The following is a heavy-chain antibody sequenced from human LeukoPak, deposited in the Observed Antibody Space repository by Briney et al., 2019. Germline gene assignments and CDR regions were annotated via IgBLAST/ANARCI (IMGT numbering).Heavy chain of an antibody. J-gene: IGHJ4*02. CDR3: AKDSRGYSGYDDY. Sequence: GGSLRLSCAVSGFTFSSYAMSWVRQAPGKGLEWVSAISGSGGSTYYADSVKGRFTISRDNSKNTLYLQMNSLRAEDTAVYYCAKDSRGYSGYDDYWGQGTLVTVSS. CDR1: GFTFSSYA. V-gene: IGHV3-23*01. CDR2: ISGSGGST. D-gene: IGHD5-12*01.